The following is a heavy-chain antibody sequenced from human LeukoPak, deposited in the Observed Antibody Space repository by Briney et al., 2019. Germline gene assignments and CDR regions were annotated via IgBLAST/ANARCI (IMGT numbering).Heavy chain of an antibody. CDR1: GGSISDYY. CDR3: ARHSSGWHLDF. D-gene: IGHD6-19*01. V-gene: IGHV4-59*01. J-gene: IGHJ4*02. Sequence: PSETLSLTCSVSGGSISDYYWSWLRQPPGKGLEWIGYIHYSGATNCNPSLTSRVIMSVDTSRNQFSLNLYSVTAADTAMYYCARHSSGWHLDFWGQGTLVTVSS. CDR2: IHYSGAT.